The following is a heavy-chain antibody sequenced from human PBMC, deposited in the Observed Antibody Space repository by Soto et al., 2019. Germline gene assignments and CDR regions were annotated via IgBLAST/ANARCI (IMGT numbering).Heavy chain of an antibody. CDR1: GFAFGGYA. CDR2: ISGSGGST. Sequence: GGSLRLSCAASGFAFGGYAMSWVRQAPGKGLEWVSVISGSGGSTYYVDSVKGRFTISRDNSRNTLYLQMSSLRSEDTAVYYCVKRGDRPHHYFDFWGQGTLVTVSS. V-gene: IGHV3-23*01. J-gene: IGHJ4*02. CDR3: VKRGDRPHHYFDF. D-gene: IGHD2-21*02.